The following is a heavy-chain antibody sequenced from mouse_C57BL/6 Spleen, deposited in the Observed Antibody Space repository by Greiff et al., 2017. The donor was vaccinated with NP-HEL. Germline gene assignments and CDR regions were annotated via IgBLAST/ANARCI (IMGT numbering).Heavy chain of an antibody. J-gene: IGHJ1*03. CDR3: ARLIPYGRYFDV. V-gene: IGHV1-69*01. Sequence: KQSCKASGYTFTSYWMHWVKQRPGQGLEWIGEIDPSDSYTNYNQKFKGKSTLTVDKSSSTAYMQLSSLTSEDSAVYYCARLIPYGRYFDVWGTGTTVTVSS. D-gene: IGHD1-1*01. CDR1: GYTFTSYW. CDR2: IDPSDSYT.